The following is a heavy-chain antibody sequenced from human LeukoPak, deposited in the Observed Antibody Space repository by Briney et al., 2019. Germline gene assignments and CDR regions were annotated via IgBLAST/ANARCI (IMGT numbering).Heavy chain of an antibody. J-gene: IGHJ3*02. CDR1: SGSLSGYS. CDR2: IHEGRRA. CDR3: ARGLPPYVVVPPEDAFDI. Sequence: SETLSLTCTVFSGSLSGYSWSWIRQSPGTGLEWIGEIHEGRRADYNPSLKSRVTISRDTSKKQFSLNLSSVTAADTAVYYCARGLPPYVVVPPEDAFDIWGQGTMVTVSS. D-gene: IGHD2-21*01. V-gene: IGHV4-34*01.